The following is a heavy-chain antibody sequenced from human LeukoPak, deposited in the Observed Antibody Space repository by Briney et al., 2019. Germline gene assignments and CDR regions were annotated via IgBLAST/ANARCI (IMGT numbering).Heavy chain of an antibody. J-gene: IGHJ4*02. CDR3: ARERSTQLWFFDY. CDR1: GGSISSGGYY. Sequence: PSQTLSLTCTVSGGSISSGGYYWRWIRQHPGKGLEWIGYIYYSGSTYYNPSLKSRVTISVDTSKNQFSLKLSSVTAADTAVYYCARERSTQLWFFDYWGQGTLVTVSS. CDR2: IYYSGST. D-gene: IGHD5-18*01. V-gene: IGHV4-31*03.